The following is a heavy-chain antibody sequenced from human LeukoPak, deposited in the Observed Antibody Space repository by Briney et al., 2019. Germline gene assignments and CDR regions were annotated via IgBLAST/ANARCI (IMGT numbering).Heavy chain of an antibody. CDR2: INPNSGGT. J-gene: IGHJ1*01. V-gene: IGHV1-2*02. CDR1: GYTFTSYG. D-gene: IGHD3-9*01. CDR3: ARSYYDILTDTEYFQH. Sequence: ASVKVSCKASGYTFTSYGISWVRQAPGQGLEWMGWINPNSGGTNYAQKFQGRVTMTRDTSISTAYMELSRLRSDDTAVYYCARSYYDILTDTEYFQHWGQGTLVTVSS.